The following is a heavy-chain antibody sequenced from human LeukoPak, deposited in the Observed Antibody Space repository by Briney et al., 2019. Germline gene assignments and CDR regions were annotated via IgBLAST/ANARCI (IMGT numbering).Heavy chain of an antibody. J-gene: IGHJ4*02. CDR2: IWYDGSNK. CDR3: ARDRLRYCRSTSCHAGADY. D-gene: IGHD2-2*01. CDR1: GFTFSSYG. V-gene: IGHV3-33*01. Sequence: GGSLRLSCAASGFTFSSYGMHWVRQAPGKGLEWVAVIWYDGSNKYYADSVKGRFTISRDNSKNTLYLQMNSLRAEDTAVYYCARDRLRYCRSTSCHAGADYWGQGTLVTVSS.